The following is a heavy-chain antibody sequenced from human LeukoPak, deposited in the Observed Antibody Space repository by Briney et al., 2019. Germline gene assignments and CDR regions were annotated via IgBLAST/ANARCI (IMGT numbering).Heavy chain of an antibody. CDR1: GGSISSYY. CDR3: TSGSGSYAGS. CDR2: IYYSRST. V-gene: IGHV4-59*01. Sequence: PSETLSLTCNVSGGSISSYYWSWIRQPPGKGLDWIGYIYYSRSTNYNPSLKSRVTISVDTSKNQFSLKLSSVTAADTAVYYCTSGSGSYAGSWGPGTLVTVSS. D-gene: IGHD3-10*01. J-gene: IGHJ5*02.